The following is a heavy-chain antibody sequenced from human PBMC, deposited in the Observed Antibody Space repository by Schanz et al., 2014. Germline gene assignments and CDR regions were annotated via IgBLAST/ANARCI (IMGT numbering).Heavy chain of an antibody. J-gene: IGHJ4*02. CDR3: ARIGGSVFDY. Sequence: PGGSLRLSCAASGFSFSDYYMSWIRQAPGKGLEWISFINTGSNYINYADSVKGRFTISRDNSKNSLYLQMNSLRAEDTAVYYCARIGGSVFDYWAQGTLVTVSS. CDR1: GFSFSDYY. D-gene: IGHD3-10*01. CDR2: INTGSNYI. V-gene: IGHV3-11*03.